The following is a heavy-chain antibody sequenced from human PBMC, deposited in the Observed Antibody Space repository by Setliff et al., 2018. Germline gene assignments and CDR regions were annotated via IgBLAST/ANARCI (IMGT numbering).Heavy chain of an antibody. V-gene: IGHV3-9*03. CDR2: ISWNSGSI. Sequence: GGSLRLSCAASGFTFDDYAMHWGRQAPGKGLERVSGISWNSGSIGYADSAKGRFTISRDNAKNSLYLQMSSLRAEDMALYYCAKGGPVPYYYGMDVWGQGTTVTVSS. D-gene: IGHD2-2*01. J-gene: IGHJ6*02. CDR1: GFTFDDYA. CDR3: AKGGPVPYYYGMDV.